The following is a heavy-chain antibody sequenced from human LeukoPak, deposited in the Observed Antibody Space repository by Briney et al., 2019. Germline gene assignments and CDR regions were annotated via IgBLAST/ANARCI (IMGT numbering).Heavy chain of an antibody. D-gene: IGHD2-15*01. CDR1: GGSISSYY. J-gene: IGHJ4*02. CDR3: ARGLQYCSGGSCYSSQFDY. V-gene: IGHV4-4*07. CDR2: IYTSGST. Sequence: SETLSLTCTVSGGSISSYYWSWIRQPAGKGLEWIGRIYTSGSTNYNPSLKSRVTMSVDTSKNQFSLKLSSVTAADTAVYYCARGLQYCSGGSCYSSQFDYWGQGTLVTVSS.